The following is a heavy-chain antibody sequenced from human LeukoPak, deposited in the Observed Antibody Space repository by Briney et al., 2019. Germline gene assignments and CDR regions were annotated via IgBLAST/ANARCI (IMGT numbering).Heavy chain of an antibody. CDR1: GFSFGSYA. Sequence: PGGPLRLSCVASGFSFGSYAMGWVRQAPGKGLEWVSGLSSSIGSTYYADSVKGRFTISRDNPKNTLFLQMNSLRAEDTAIYYCAKRSTSGWFSNPYYFDYWGQGTLVTVSS. V-gene: IGHV3-23*01. D-gene: IGHD6-19*01. CDR2: LSSSIGST. CDR3: AKRSTSGWFSNPYYFDY. J-gene: IGHJ4*02.